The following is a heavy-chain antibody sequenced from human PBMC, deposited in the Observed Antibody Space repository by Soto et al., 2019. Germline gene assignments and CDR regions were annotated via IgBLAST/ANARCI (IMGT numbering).Heavy chain of an antibody. CDR2: IIPIFGTA. CDR3: ARTSRGDWNSPYNWFDP. Sequence: QVQLVQSGAEVKKPGSSVKVSCKASGGTFSSYAISWVRQAPGQGLEWMGGIIPIFGTANYAQKFQGRVTSTADESTSTAYMELSSLRSEDTAVYYCARTSRGDWNSPYNWFDPWGQGTLVTVSS. V-gene: IGHV1-69*12. D-gene: IGHD1-7*01. J-gene: IGHJ5*02. CDR1: GGTFSSYA.